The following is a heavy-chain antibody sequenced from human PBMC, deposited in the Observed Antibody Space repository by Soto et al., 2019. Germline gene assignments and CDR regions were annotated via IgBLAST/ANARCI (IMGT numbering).Heavy chain of an antibody. CDR3: AGQCYEWEVAYYYGKDV. D-gene: IGHD1-26*01. CDR1: GGSISTYY. CDR2: IYYSGST. J-gene: IGHJ6*01. V-gene: IGHV4-59*01. Sequence: PSETLSLXCTVSGGSISTYYWSLFRHPPGKELEWIGYIYYSGSTNYNPSLKSRLTISVDTSKNHFSLQLSSVPAADTAVYYCAGQCYEWEVAYYYGKDVWGQRTTVTVSS.